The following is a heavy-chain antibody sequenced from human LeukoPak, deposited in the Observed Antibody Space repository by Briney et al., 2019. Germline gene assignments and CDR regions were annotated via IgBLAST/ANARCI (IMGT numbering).Heavy chain of an antibody. D-gene: IGHD3-22*01. CDR2: MNPNSGNA. Sequence: ASVKVSCKASGYTFTSYDINWVRQATGQGLEWMGWMNPNSGNAGYAQKFQGRVTMTRNTSISTAYMELSSLRAEDTAVYYCARDYKWDSSGYAPGGYWDQGTLVTVSS. V-gene: IGHV1-8*01. CDR3: ARDYKWDSSGYAPGGY. CDR1: GYTFTSYD. J-gene: IGHJ4*02.